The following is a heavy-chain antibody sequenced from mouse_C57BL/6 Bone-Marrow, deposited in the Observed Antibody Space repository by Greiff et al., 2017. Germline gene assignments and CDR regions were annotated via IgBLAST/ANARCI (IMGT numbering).Heavy chain of an antibody. CDR1: GYSITSGYY. CDR3: ARGGGNYNYYAMDY. D-gene: IGHD2-1*01. V-gene: IGHV3-6*01. J-gene: IGHJ4*01. CDR2: ISYDGSN. Sequence: DVQLQESGPGLVKPSQSLSLTCSVTGYSITSGYYWNWIRQFPGNKLEWMGYISYDGSNNYNPSLKNRISITRDTSKNQFFLKLNSVTTEDTATYYCARGGGNYNYYAMDYWGQGTSVTVSS.